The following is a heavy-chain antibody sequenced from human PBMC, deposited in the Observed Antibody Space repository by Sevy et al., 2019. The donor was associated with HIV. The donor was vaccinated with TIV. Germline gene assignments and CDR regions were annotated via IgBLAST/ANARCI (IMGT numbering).Heavy chain of an antibody. J-gene: IGHJ6*02. CDR1: GLTFGDYY. D-gene: IGHD3-10*01. V-gene: IGHV3-11*04. CDR2: ISRTGSTV. CDR3: VRDYGHLRLYGMDV. Sequence: GGSLRLSCAASGLTFGDYYMSWVRQAPGQRLEWIAYISRTGSTVYYGDSVKGRCTISRDNAERSLYLQMNSLRVGDTAVYFCVRDYGHLRLYGMDVWGPGTTVTVSS.